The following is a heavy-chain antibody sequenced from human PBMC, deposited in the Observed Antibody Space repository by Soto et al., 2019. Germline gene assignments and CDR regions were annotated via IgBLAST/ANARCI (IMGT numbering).Heavy chain of an antibody. CDR3: ARHWRDYYDSSGSYYFDY. J-gene: IGHJ4*02. V-gene: IGHV4-39*01. Sequence: PSETLSLTCTVSGGSISSSSYYWGWIRQPPGKGLEWIGSIYYSGSTYYNPSLKSRVTISVDTSKNQFSLKLSSVTAADTAVYYCARHWRDYYDSSGSYYFDYWGQGTLVTVSS. D-gene: IGHD3-22*01. CDR2: IYYSGST. CDR1: GGSISSSSYY.